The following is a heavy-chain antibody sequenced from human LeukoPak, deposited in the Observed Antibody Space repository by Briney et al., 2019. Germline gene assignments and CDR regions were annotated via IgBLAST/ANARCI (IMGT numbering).Heavy chain of an antibody. V-gene: IGHV4-28*01. CDR1: GYSISSSNW. CDR3: SSTYNCGPFAAFDI. J-gene: IGHJ3*02. CDR2: IYYSGST. D-gene: IGHD2-21*01. Sequence: PSETLCLTCAVSGYSISSSNWGAWIRQPPGKGLEWIGYIYYSGSTYYNPSLKSRVTMSVDTSKNQFSLKLSSVTAVDTAVYYYSSTYNCGPFAAFDIWGQGTMVTVSS.